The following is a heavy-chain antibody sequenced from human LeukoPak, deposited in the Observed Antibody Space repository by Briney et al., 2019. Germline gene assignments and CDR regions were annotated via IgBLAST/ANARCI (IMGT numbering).Heavy chain of an antibody. CDR3: ARVPSTLWFGELSPFYFDY. CDR1: GASITSSTYS. V-gene: IGHV4-39*07. J-gene: IGHJ4*02. Sequence: PSETLSLTCTVSGASITSSTYSWGWFRQPPGRGLEFIGNIFYTGAIYSSPSLRSRVTLSVDTSKNQFSLNLRSVTAADTAVYYCARVPSTLWFGELSPFYFDYWGQGTLVTVSS. D-gene: IGHD3-10*01. CDR2: IFYTGAI.